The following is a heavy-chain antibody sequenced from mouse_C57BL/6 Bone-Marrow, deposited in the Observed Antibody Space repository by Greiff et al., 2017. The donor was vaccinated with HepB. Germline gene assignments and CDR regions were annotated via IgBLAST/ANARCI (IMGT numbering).Heavy chain of an antibody. D-gene: IGHD1-1*01. V-gene: IGHV1-9*01. CDR1: GYTFTGYW. Sequence: QVQLQQSGAELMKPGASVKLSCKATGYTFTGYWIEWVKQRPGHGLEWIGEILPGSGSTNYNEKFKGKATFTADTSSNTAYMQLSSLTTEDSAIYYCARRITTVVATLEYYFDYWGQGTTLTVSS. CDR3: ARRITTVVATLEYYFDY. J-gene: IGHJ2*01. CDR2: ILPGSGST.